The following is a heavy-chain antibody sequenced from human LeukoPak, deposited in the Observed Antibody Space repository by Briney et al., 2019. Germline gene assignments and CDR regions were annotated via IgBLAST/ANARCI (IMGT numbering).Heavy chain of an antibody. CDR2: INPNSGGT. J-gene: IGHJ6*02. V-gene: IGHV1-2*02. Sequence: GASVKVSCKASGGTFSSYAISWVRQAPGQGLEWMGWINPNSGGTNYAQKFQGRVTMTRDTSISTAYMELSRLRSDDTAVYYCAREGSIVLMVYAPLLAADDGMDVWGQGTTVTVSS. CDR1: GGTFSSYA. D-gene: IGHD2-8*01. CDR3: AREGSIVLMVYAPLLAADDGMDV.